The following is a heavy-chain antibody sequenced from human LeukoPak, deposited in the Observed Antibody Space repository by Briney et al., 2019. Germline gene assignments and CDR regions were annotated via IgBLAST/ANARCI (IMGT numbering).Heavy chain of an antibody. CDR1: GFTFSSYG. CDR2: IWYDGSNK. V-gene: IGHV3-33*01. D-gene: IGHD2-15*01. CDR3: ARVLCSGGTCLDAFDI. Sequence: GRSLRVSCVASGFTFSSYGMYWVRQAPGKGLERVAVIWYDGSNKYYADSVKGRFTISRDNSKNTLYLQMNSLRAEDTAVYYCARVLCSGGTCLDAFDIWGQGTMVTVSS. J-gene: IGHJ3*02.